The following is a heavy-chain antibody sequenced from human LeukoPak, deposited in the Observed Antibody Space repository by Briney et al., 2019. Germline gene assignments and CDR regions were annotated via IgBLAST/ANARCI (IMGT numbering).Heavy chain of an antibody. CDR2: INSDGSST. D-gene: IGHD6-19*01. J-gene: IGHJ5*02. CDR1: GFTFSSYW. V-gene: IGHV3-74*01. Sequence: PGGSLRLSCAASGFTFSSYWMHWVRQAPGKGLVWVSRINSDGSSTSYADSVKGRFTISRDNAKNTLYLQMNSLRAEDTAVYYCAKETRYSSGWYGEDWFDPWGQGTLVTVPS. CDR3: AKETRYSSGWYGEDWFDP.